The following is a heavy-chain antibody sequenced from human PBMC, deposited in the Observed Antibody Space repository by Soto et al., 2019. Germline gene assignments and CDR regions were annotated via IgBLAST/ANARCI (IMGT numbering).Heavy chain of an antibody. D-gene: IGHD3-10*01. CDR3: AAKRFGEKELYYYYYMDV. CDR2: IYYSGST. CDR1: GGSISIYY. Sequence: SETLSLTCTVSGGSISIYYWSWIRQPPGKGLEWIGYIYYSGSTNYNPSLKSRVTISVDTSKNQFSLKLSSVTAADTAVYYCAAKRFGEKELYYYYYMDVWGKGTTVTVSS. J-gene: IGHJ6*03. V-gene: IGHV4-59*01.